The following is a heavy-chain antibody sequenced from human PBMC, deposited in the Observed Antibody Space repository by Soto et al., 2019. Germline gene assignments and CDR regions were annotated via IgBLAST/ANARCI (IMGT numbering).Heavy chain of an antibody. CDR1: GYTFTIYG. J-gene: IGHJ4*02. D-gene: IGHD6-19*01. V-gene: IGHV1-18*01. CDR3: ASSGTYSSGWYFDY. CDR2: ISAYNGNT. Sequence: GASVKVSCTASGYTFTIYGISWVRQAPGQGLEWMGWISAYNGNTNYAQKLQGRVTMTTDTSTSTAYMELRSLRSDDTAVYYCASSGTYSSGWYFDYWGQGALVTVSS.